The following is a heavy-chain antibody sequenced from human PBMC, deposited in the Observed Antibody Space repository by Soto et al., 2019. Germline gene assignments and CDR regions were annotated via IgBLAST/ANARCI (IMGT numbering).Heavy chain of an antibody. CDR2: IIPIFGTA. J-gene: IGHJ4*02. CDR1: GGTFSSYA. D-gene: IGHD1-26*01. CDR3: ARGMSASYYFDY. V-gene: IGHV1-69*13. Sequence: ASVKVSCKASGGTFSSYAISWVRQAPGQGLEWMGGIIPIFGTANYAQKFQGRVTITADESTSTAYMELSSLRSEDTAVYYCARGMSASYYFDYWGQGTLVTVSS.